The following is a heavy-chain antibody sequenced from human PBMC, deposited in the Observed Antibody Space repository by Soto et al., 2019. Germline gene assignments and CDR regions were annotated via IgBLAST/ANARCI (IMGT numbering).Heavy chain of an antibody. Sequence: ASVKVSCKVSGYTLTELSMHWVRQAPGKGLEWMGDFDPEDGETIYAQKFQGRVTMTEDTSTDTAYMELSSLRSEDTAVYYCATGLEKGEYSSSWYTAKVFDYWGQGTLVTVSS. D-gene: IGHD6-13*01. J-gene: IGHJ4*02. CDR3: ATGLEKGEYSSSWYTAKVFDY. CDR2: FDPEDGET. CDR1: GYTLTELS. V-gene: IGHV1-24*01.